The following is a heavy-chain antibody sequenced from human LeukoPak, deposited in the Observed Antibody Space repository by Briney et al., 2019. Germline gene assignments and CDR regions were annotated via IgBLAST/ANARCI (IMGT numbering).Heavy chain of an antibody. Sequence: SSVKVSCKASGYTFTGYYMHWVRQAPGQGLEWMGRIIPILGIANYAQKFQGRVTITADKSTSTAYMELSSLRSEDTAVYYCARDEYCSGGSCRDKNWFDPWGQGTLVTVSS. V-gene: IGHV1-69*04. J-gene: IGHJ5*02. CDR3: ARDEYCSGGSCRDKNWFDP. D-gene: IGHD2-15*01. CDR2: IIPILGIA. CDR1: GYTFTGYY.